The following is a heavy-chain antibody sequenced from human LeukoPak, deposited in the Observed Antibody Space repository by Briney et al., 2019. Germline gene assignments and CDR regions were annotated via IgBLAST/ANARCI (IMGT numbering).Heavy chain of an antibody. V-gene: IGHV4-59*01. CDR3: ARGGDVDDWYFDL. J-gene: IGHJ2*01. CDR2: IYYSGST. Sequence: PSETLSLTCTVSGGSISSYYWSWIRQPPGKGLEWIGYIYYSGSTNYNPSLKSRVTISVDTSKNQFSLKLTSVTAADTALYYCARGGDVDDWYFDLWGRGTLVSVSS. D-gene: IGHD2-21*01. CDR1: GGSISSYY.